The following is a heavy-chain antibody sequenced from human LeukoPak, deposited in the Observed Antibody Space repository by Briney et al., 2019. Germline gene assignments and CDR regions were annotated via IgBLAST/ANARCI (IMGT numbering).Heavy chain of an antibody. CDR1: GFTFSSYA. J-gene: IGHJ6*02. D-gene: IGHD6-19*01. CDR2: ISGSGGST. Sequence: GGSLRLSCAASGFTFSSYAMSWVRQAPGKGLEWVSAISGSGGSTYYADSVKGRFTISRDNSKNTLYLQMNSLRAKDTAVYYCAKDHSSGWYSVYYYYGMDVWGQGTTVTVSS. CDR3: AKDHSSGWYSVYYYYGMDV. V-gene: IGHV3-23*01.